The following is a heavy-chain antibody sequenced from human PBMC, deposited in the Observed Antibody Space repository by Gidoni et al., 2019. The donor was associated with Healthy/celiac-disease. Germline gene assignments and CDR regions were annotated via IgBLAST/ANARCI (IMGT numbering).Heavy chain of an antibody. D-gene: IGHD6-19*01. V-gene: IGHV4-39*01. Sequence: QLQLQESGPGLVKPSETLSLTCTVSGGSISSSSYYWGWIRQPPGKGLEWIGSIYYSGSTYYNPSLKSRVTISVDTSKNQFSLKLSSVTAADTAVYYCASGIAVAGFGYWGQGTLVTVSS. CDR3: ASGIAVAGFGY. CDR2: IYYSGST. J-gene: IGHJ4*02. CDR1: GGSISSSSYY.